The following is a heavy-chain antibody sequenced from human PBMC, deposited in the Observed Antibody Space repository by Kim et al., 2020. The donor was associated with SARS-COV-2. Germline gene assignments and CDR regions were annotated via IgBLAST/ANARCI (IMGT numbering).Heavy chain of an antibody. CDR3: ATTLSGVFGVVFPLYGLDV. CDR1: GGTFSNYG. Sequence: SVKVSCKASGGTFSNYGINWVRRAPVQGLEWMGGTIPRFGKSNYAQKFQDRVTLTADESTSTAYMELSSLRSEDTAIYYCATTLSGVFGVVFPLYGLDVWGQGTTVTVSS. D-gene: IGHD3-3*01. CDR2: TIPRFGKS. V-gene: IGHV1-69*13. J-gene: IGHJ6*02.